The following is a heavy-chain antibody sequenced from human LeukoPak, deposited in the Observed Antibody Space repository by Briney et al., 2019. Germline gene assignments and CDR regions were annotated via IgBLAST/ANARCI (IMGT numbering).Heavy chain of an antibody. V-gene: IGHV4-34*01. CDR3: ARGRLLWFGELLSRLGTNWFDP. CDR1: GGSFSGYY. Sequence: SETLSLTCAVYGGSFSGYYWSWIRQPPGKGLEWIGEINHSGSTNYNPSLKSRVTISVDTSKNQFSLKLSSVTAADTAVYYCARGRLLWFGELLSRLGTNWFDPWGQGTLVTVSS. CDR2: INHSGST. D-gene: IGHD3-10*01. J-gene: IGHJ5*02.